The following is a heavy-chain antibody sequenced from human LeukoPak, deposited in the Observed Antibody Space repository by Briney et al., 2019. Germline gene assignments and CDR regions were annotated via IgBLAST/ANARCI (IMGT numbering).Heavy chain of an antibody. Sequence: ASVKVSCKASGYTFTGYYMHWVRQAPGQGLEWMGWINPNSGGTNYAQKFQGRVTMTRDTSISTAYMELSRLRSDDTAVYYCARAPIAYYGSSGYSRPFDYWGQGTLVTVSS. J-gene: IGHJ4*02. CDR2: INPNSGGT. V-gene: IGHV1-2*02. CDR3: ARAPIAYYGSSGYSRPFDY. CDR1: GYTFTGYY. D-gene: IGHD3-22*01.